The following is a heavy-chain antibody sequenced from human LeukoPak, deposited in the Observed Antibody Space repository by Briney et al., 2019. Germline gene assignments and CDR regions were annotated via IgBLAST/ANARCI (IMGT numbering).Heavy chain of an antibody. CDR2: IYYSGST. V-gene: IGHV4-39*07. D-gene: IGHD2-15*01. J-gene: IGHJ4*02. CDR3: ATRPSAYCSGGSCYADY. Sequence: SETLSLTCTVSGGSISSSSYYWGWIRQPPGKGLEWIGSIYYSGSTYYNPSLKSRVTISVDTSKNQFSLKPSSVTAADTAVYYCATRPSAYCSGGSCYADYWGQGTLVTVSS. CDR1: GGSISSSSYY.